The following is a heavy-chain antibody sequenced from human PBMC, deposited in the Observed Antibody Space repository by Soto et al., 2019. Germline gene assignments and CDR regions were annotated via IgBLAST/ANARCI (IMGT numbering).Heavy chain of an antibody. D-gene: IGHD3-22*01. V-gene: IGHV1-69*02. Sequence: QVQLVQSGAEVKKPGSSVKVSCKPSGNTLNTDTITWLRQAPGQGLEWMGRIIPVIGVGTYAQKFQDRVTITADKSTTTVYREVTSPTSEDTATYYCAIGRTGSNGYYWAWGQGTQVTVS. CDR3: AIGRTGSNGYYWA. J-gene: IGHJ5*02. CDR2: IIPVIGVG. CDR1: GNTLNTDT.